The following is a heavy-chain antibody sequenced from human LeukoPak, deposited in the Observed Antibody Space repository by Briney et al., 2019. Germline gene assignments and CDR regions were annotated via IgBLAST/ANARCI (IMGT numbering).Heavy chain of an antibody. D-gene: IGHD3-22*01. CDR3: ARVPGGSSGFAYFDY. CDR2: INPSGGST. Sequence: ASVKVSCKASGYTFTSYYMHWVRQARGQGLEWMGIINPSGGSTSYAQKFQGRVTMTRDTSTSTVYMELSSLRSEDTAVYYCARVPGGSSGFAYFDYWGQGTLVTVSS. J-gene: IGHJ4*02. CDR1: GYTFTSYY. V-gene: IGHV1-46*03.